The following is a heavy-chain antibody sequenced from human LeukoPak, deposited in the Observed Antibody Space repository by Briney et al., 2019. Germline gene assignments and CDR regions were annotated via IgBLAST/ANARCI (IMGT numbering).Heavy chain of an antibody. CDR2: INHSGST. J-gene: IGHJ4*02. CDR1: GGSFSGYY. D-gene: IGHD5-18*01. CDR3: ARKYSYGFGDFDY. Sequence: SETLSLTCAVYGGSFSGYYWSWIRQPPGKGLEWIGEINHSGSTNYNPSLKSRVTISVDTSKNQFSLKLSSVTAADTAVYYCARKYSYGFGDFDYWGQGTLVTVSS. V-gene: IGHV4-34*01.